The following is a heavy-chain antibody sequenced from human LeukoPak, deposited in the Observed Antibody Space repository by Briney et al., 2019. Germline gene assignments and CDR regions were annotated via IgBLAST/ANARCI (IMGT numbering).Heavy chain of an antibody. CDR1: GGTFSSYA. CDR3: ARDYSTSCWDN. J-gene: IGHJ4*02. Sequence: SVKVSCKASGGTFSSYAINWVRQAPGQGLEWMGRIIPILGIANYAQKFQGRVTITADKSTSTAYMELSSLRSDDTAVYYCARDYSTSCWDNWGQGTLVTVSS. V-gene: IGHV1-69*04. CDR2: IIPILGIA. D-gene: IGHD6-13*01.